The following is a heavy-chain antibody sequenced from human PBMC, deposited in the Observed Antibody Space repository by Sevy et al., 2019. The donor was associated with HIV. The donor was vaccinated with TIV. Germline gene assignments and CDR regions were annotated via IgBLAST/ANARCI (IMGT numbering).Heavy chain of an antibody. CDR1: GGSFSSSSFY. Sequence: SETLPLTCSVSGGSFSSSSFYWGWIRQPPGKGLECIGNIYYTGSTYYNPSLKSRVTISIDTSKNQFSLKLRSVTAADTAVYYCARGRVSCSSISCRTTVGYFDYWGQGTLVTVSS. V-gene: IGHV4-39*01. J-gene: IGHJ4*02. D-gene: IGHD2-2*01. CDR2: IYYTGST. CDR3: ARGRVSCSSISCRTTVGYFDY.